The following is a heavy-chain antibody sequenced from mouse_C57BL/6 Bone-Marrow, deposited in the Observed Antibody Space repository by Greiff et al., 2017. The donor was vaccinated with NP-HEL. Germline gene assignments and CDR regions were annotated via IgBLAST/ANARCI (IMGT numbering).Heavy chain of an antibody. D-gene: IGHD1-1*01. V-gene: IGHV1-62-2*01. J-gene: IGHJ3*01. CDR3: AIREGDYYGSSSWFAY. Sequence: QVQLQQSGAELVKPGASVKLSCKASGYTFTEYTIHWVKQRSGQGLEWIGWFYPGSGSIKYNEKFKDKATLTADKSSSTVYMELSRLTSEDSAVYFCAIREGDYYGSSSWFAYWGQGTLVTVSA. CDR2: FYPGSGSI. CDR1: GYTFTEYT.